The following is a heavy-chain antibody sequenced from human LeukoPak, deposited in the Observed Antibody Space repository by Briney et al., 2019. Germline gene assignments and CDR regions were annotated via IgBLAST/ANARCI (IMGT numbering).Heavy chain of an antibody. V-gene: IGHV1-8*01. CDR3: ALGSSSSLYYYYYMDV. CDR2: MNPNSGNT. Sequence: ASVKVSCKASGYTFTSHDINWVRQATGQGLEWMGWMNPNSGNTGYAQKLQGRVTMPRNTSISTAYMELSSLRSEDTAVYYCALGSSSSLYYYYYMDVWGKGTTVTVSS. CDR1: GYTFTSHD. D-gene: IGHD6-6*01. J-gene: IGHJ6*03.